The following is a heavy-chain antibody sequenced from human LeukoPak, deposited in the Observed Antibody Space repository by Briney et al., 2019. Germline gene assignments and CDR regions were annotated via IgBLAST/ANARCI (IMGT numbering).Heavy chain of an antibody. CDR2: TSYGGST. Sequence: SETLSLTCTVPGGSLSRGGDYWTWIRQHPGKGLEWIGNTSYGGSTYFNPPSKSRGTILVDTFKSQFSLKLASVTAANAAVYYCVVLKGGYTVDYWGQGILVTVSS. V-gene: IGHV4-31*03. CDR3: VVLKGGYTVDY. D-gene: IGHD5-12*01. CDR1: GGSLSRGGDY. J-gene: IGHJ4*02.